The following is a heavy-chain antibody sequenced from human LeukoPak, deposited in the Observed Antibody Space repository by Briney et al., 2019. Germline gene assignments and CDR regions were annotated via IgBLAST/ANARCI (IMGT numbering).Heavy chain of an antibody. Sequence: PGGSLRLSCAASGFTFSSYGMHWVRQAPGKGLEWVAVIWYDGSNKYYADSVKGRFTISRDNSKNTLYLRMNSLRAEDTAVYYCAKDHYYGSGSQNWFDPWGQGTLVTVSS. CDR1: GFTFSSYG. CDR3: AKDHYYGSGSQNWFDP. V-gene: IGHV3-33*06. CDR2: IWYDGSNK. D-gene: IGHD3-10*01. J-gene: IGHJ5*02.